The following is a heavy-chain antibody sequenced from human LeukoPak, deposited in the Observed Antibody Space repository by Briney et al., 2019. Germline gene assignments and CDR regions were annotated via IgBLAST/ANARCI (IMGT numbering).Heavy chain of an antibody. CDR1: GGSFSGYY. CDR3: ARAADPWFGTSTGYDY. Sequence: SETLSLTCAVYGGSFSGYYWSWIRQPPGKGLEWIGEINHSGSTNYNPSLKSRVTISVDTSKNQFSLKLSSVTAADTAVYYCARAADPWFGTSTGYDYWGQGTLVTVST. CDR2: INHSGST. D-gene: IGHD3-10*01. J-gene: IGHJ4*02. V-gene: IGHV4-34*01.